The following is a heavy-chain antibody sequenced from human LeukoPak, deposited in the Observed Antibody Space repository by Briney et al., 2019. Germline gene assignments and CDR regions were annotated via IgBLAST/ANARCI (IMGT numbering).Heavy chain of an antibody. D-gene: IGHD3-22*01. CDR3: AKDQQARQDSSGFVGYYFDY. Sequence: PGGSLRLSCAAPGFTFSSYAMSWVRQAPGKGLEWVSAISGSGGSTYYADSVKGRFTISRDNSKNTLYLQMNSLRAEDTAVYYCAKDQQARQDSSGFVGYYFDYWGQGTLVTVSS. J-gene: IGHJ4*02. CDR1: GFTFSSYA. V-gene: IGHV3-23*01. CDR2: ISGSGGST.